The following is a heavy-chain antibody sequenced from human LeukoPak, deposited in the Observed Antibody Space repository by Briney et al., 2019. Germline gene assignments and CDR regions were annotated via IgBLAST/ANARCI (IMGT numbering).Heavy chain of an antibody. CDR3: ARGYYSGSRIDY. D-gene: IGHD6-13*01. Sequence: GGSLRLSCPASAFTFSSYWMHWVRQGPGQGLVWVARINSDGTTTNYADSVKGRFTISRDNARNTLYLQMNSLTADDTAVYYCARGYYSGSRIDYWGQGTLVTVSS. CDR2: INSDGTTT. J-gene: IGHJ4*02. V-gene: IGHV3-74*01. CDR1: AFTFSSYW.